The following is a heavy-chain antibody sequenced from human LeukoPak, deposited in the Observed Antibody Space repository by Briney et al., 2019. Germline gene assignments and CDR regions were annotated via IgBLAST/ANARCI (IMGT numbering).Heavy chain of an antibody. D-gene: IGHD5/OR15-5a*01. Sequence: PGGSLRLSCAASGFTFNNYEMNWVRQAPGKGLEWVSYISAGGSAIYYADSVKGRFTISRDNAKNSLYLQMTSLRAEDTAIYSCAREGNLYHSLDHWGQGTLVTVSS. V-gene: IGHV3-48*03. J-gene: IGHJ4*02. CDR3: AREGNLYHSLDH. CDR1: GFTFNNYE. CDR2: ISAGGSAI.